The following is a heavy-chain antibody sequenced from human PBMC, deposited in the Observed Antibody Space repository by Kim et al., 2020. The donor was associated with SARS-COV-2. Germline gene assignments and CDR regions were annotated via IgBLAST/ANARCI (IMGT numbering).Heavy chain of an antibody. D-gene: IGHD1-26*01. CDR1: GFTFSNAW. Sequence: GGSLRLSCAASGFTFSNAWMSWVRQAPGKGLEWVGRSKSKTDGGTTDYAAPVKGRFTISRDDSKNTLYLQMNSLKTEDTAVYYCTTVGGKTGADYWGQGTLVTVSS. V-gene: IGHV3-15*01. J-gene: IGHJ4*02. CDR2: SKSKTDGGTT. CDR3: TTVGGKTGADY.